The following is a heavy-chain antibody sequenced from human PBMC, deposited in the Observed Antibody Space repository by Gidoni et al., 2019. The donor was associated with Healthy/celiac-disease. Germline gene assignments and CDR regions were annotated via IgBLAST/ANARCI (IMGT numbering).Heavy chain of an antibody. CDR2: IWYDGSNK. V-gene: IGHV3-33*01. Sequence: QVQLVESGGGVVQPGRSLRLSCAASGFTFSSYRMHWVRQAPGKGLEWVAVIWYDGSNKYYADSVKGRFTISRDNSKNTLYLQMNSLRAEDTAVYYCARDFPDFWSGYFSHFDYWGQGTLVTVSS. CDR3: ARDFPDFWSGYFSHFDY. J-gene: IGHJ4*02. D-gene: IGHD3-3*01. CDR1: GFTFSSYR.